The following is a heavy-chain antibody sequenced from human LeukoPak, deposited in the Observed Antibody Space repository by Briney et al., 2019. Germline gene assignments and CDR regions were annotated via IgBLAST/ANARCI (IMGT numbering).Heavy chain of an antibody. CDR2: IYYSGST. V-gene: IGHV4-59*01. D-gene: IGHD2-2*01. CDR3: ARESVVVPAASYYFDY. Sequence: SETLSLTCTVSGGSISSYYWSWIRQPPGKGLEWIGYIYYSGSTNYNPSLKSRVTISVDTSKNQFSLKLSSVTAADTAVYYCARESVVVPAASYYFDYWGQGTLVTVSS. CDR1: GGSISSYY. J-gene: IGHJ4*02.